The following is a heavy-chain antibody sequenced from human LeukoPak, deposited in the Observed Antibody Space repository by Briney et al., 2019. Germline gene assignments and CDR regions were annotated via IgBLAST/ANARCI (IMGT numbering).Heavy chain of an antibody. J-gene: IGHJ4*02. CDR2: IYYSGST. CDR3: ARLGRFLEWFSDY. D-gene: IGHD3-3*01. Sequence: PSETLSLTCTVSGGSISSSSCYWGWIRQPPGKGLEWIGSIYYSGSTYYNPSLKSRVTISVDTSKNQFSLKLSSVTAADTAVYYCARLGRFLEWFSDYWGQGTLVTVSS. CDR1: GGSISSSSCY. V-gene: IGHV4-39*01.